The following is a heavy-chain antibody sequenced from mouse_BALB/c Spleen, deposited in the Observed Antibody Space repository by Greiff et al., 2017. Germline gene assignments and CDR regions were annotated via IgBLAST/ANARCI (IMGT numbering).Heavy chain of an antibody. V-gene: IGHV1S81*02. J-gene: IGHJ4*01. CDR2: INPSNGRT. Sequence: QVQLQQPGAELVKPGASVKLSCKASGYTFTSYWMHWVKQRPGQGLEWIGEINPSNGRTNYNQKFKGKATLTVDKSSSTAYMQLSSLTSEDSAVYYCARDGTMITTRLSMDYWGQGTSVTVSS. CDR3: ARDGTMITTRLSMDY. D-gene: IGHD2-4*01. CDR1: GYTFTSYW.